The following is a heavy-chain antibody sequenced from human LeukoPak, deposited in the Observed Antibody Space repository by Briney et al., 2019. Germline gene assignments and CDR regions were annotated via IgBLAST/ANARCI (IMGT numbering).Heavy chain of an antibody. CDR2: IIPIFGTA. V-gene: IGHV1-69*13. CDR1: GGTFSSYA. D-gene: IGHD1/OR15-1a*01. CDR3: ATLSGWEQPNFDY. J-gene: IGHJ4*02. Sequence: SVKVSFTASGGTFSSYAISWVRQAPGQGLEWMGGIIPIFGTANYAQKFQGRVTITADESTSTAYMELSSLRSEDTAVYYCATLSGWEQPNFDYWGQGTLVTVSS.